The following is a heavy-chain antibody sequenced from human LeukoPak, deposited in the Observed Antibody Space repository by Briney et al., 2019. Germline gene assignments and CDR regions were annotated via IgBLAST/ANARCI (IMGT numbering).Heavy chain of an antibody. CDR1: GLTFSSYG. CDR2: IRYDGSNK. Sequence: GGSLRLSCAASGLTFSSYGMHWVRQAPGKGLEWVAFIRYDGSNKYYADSVKGRFTISRDNSKNTLYLQMNSLRAEDTAVYYCAKDGRITIFGVDYFDYWGQGTLVTVSS. J-gene: IGHJ4*02. CDR3: AKDGRITIFGVDYFDY. V-gene: IGHV3-30*02. D-gene: IGHD3-3*01.